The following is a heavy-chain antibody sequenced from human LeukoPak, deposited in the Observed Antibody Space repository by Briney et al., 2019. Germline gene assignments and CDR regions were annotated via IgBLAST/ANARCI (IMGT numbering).Heavy chain of an antibody. D-gene: IGHD2-2*01. CDR2: INPNSGVT. V-gene: IGHV1-2*02. CDR3: ARVGVEGASCYDY. J-gene: IGHJ4*02. Sequence: ASVKVSCKASRYTFTSYYMHWVRQAPGQGLEWMGWINPNSGVTNYAQKFQGRVTMTRDTSISTAYMELSSLRSDDTAVYYCARVGVEGASCYDYWGQGTLVTVSS. CDR1: RYTFTSYY.